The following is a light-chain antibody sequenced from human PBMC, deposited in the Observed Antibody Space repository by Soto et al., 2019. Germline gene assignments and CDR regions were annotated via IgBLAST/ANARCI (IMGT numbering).Light chain of an antibody. J-gene: IGLJ2*01. CDR2: EGS. V-gene: IGLV2-23*03. CDR1: SSDVGSYNL. Sequence: QSALTQPASVSGSPGQSITISCTGTSSDVGSYNLVSWYQQHPGKAPKLMIYEGSKRPSGVSNRFSGSKSGNTASLTISRLQAEDEADYSCCSYAGSSTFVFGGGTKVTVL. CDR3: CSYAGSSTFV.